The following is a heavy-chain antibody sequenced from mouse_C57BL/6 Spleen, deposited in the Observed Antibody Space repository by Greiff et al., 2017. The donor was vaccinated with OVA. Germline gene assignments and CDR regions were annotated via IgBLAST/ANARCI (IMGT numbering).Heavy chain of an antibody. J-gene: IGHJ3*01. D-gene: IGHD4-1*01. CDR3: ARDASGSFAY. Sequence: EVQRVESGGGLVQSGRSLRLSCATSGFTFSDFYMEWVRQAPGPGLEWIAASIHRANDSTTEYRASVKGRFIVSRDTSQSILYLHMNALRADDTAIYYCARDASGSFAYWGQGTLVTVSA. V-gene: IGHV7-1*01. CDR2: SIHRANDSTT. CDR1: GFTFSDFY.